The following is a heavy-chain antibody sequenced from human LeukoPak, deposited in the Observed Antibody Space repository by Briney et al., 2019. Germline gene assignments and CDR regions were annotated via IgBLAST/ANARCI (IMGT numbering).Heavy chain of an antibody. Sequence: SETLSLACTVSGGSISSSSYYWCWIRQPPGKGLEWIGSIYYSGSTYYNPSLKSRVTISVDTSKNQFSLKLSSVTAADTAVYYCARDTFRRGYSYGYDYYYGMDVWGQGTTVTVSS. CDR1: GGSISSSSYY. V-gene: IGHV4-39*02. D-gene: IGHD5-18*01. J-gene: IGHJ6*02. CDR3: ARDTFRRGYSYGYDYYYGMDV. CDR2: IYYSGST.